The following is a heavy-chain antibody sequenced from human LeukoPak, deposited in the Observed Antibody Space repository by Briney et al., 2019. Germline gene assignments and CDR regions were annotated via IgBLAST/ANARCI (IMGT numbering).Heavy chain of an antibody. CDR3: ARAEQQLVHGMDV. V-gene: IGHV4-31*03. Sequence: SETLSLTCTVSGGSISSGGYYWSWIRQHPGKGLEWIGYIYYSGGTYYNPSLKSRVTISVDTSKNQFSLKLSSVTAADTAVYYCARAEQQLVHGMDVWGQGTTVTVSS. CDR1: GGSISSGGYY. D-gene: IGHD6-13*01. CDR2: IYYSGGT. J-gene: IGHJ6*02.